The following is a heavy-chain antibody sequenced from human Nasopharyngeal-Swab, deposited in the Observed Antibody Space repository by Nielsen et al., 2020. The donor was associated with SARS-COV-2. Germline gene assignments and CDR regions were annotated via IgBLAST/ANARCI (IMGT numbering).Heavy chain of an antibody. Sequence: SETLSLTCAVYGGSFSGYYWSWIRQPSGKGLEWIGYIYYSGSTNYNPSLKSRVTISVDTSKNQFSLKLSSVTAADTAVYYCARTGDSSGWYSSFDYWGQGTLVTVSS. CDR3: ARTGDSSGWYSSFDY. CDR2: IYYSGST. CDR1: GGSFSGYY. J-gene: IGHJ4*02. V-gene: IGHV4-59*01. D-gene: IGHD6-19*01.